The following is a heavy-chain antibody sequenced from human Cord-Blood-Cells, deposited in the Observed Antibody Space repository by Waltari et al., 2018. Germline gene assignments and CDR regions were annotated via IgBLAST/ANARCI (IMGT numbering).Heavy chain of an antibody. V-gene: IGHV1-2*02. CDR3: ARGVRDFDWLDY. J-gene: IGHJ4*02. D-gene: IGHD3-9*01. Sequence: QVQLVQSGAEVKKPGASVKVSCKASGYTFTGYYMHWVRQAPGQGLEWMGWNNPTSGGTNYAQKFQGRVTMTRDTSISTAYMELSRLRSDDTAVYYCARGVRDFDWLDYWGQGTLVTVSS. CDR2: NNPTSGGT. CDR1: GYTFTGYY.